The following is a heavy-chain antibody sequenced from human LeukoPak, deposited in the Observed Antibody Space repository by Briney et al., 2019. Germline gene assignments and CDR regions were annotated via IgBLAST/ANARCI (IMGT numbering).Heavy chain of an antibody. J-gene: IGHJ4*02. Sequence: GGSLRLSCAASGFTFSSYAMSWVRQAPGKGLEWVSAISGSGGSTYYADSVKGRFTISRDNSKNTLYLQMNILRAEDTAVYYCAREYCGGDCFPYYFDYWGQGTLVTVSS. V-gene: IGHV3-23*01. D-gene: IGHD2-21*02. CDR2: ISGSGGST. CDR3: AREYCGGDCFPYYFDY. CDR1: GFTFSSYA.